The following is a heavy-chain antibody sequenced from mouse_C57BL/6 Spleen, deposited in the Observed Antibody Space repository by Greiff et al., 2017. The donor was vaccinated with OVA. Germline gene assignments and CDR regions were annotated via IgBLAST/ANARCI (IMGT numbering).Heavy chain of an antibody. Sequence: EVQLQQSGPELVKPGASVKISCKASGYTFTDYYMNWVKQSHGKSLEWIRDINPNNGGTSYNQKFKGKATLTVDKSSSTAYMELRSLTSEDSAVYYCARSNWDYAMDYWGQGTSVTVSS. CDR1: GYTFTDYY. CDR3: ARSNWDYAMDY. V-gene: IGHV1-26*01. D-gene: IGHD4-1*01. J-gene: IGHJ4*01. CDR2: INPNNGGT.